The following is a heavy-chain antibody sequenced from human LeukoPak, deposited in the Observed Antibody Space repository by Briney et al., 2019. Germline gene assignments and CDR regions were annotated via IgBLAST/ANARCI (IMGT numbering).Heavy chain of an antibody. CDR2: IYSSGRT. CDR1: GFTFSSYA. Sequence: GGSLRLSCAASGFTFSSYAMSWVRQAPGKGLEWVSVIYSSGRTKCADSVEGRFTISRDNSKNTLYLQMDSLRVEDTAMYYCARDVRGYNPFDYWGQGTLVTVSS. V-gene: IGHV3-53*01. D-gene: IGHD5-24*01. CDR3: ARDVRGYNPFDY. J-gene: IGHJ4*02.